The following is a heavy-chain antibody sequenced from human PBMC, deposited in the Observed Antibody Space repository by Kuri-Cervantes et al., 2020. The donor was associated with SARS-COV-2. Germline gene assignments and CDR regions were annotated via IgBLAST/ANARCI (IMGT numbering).Heavy chain of an antibody. V-gene: IGHV4-61*09. D-gene: IGHD4-17*01. CDR2: MYTTGST. CDR3: ARVNGDYADASDI. CDR1: GDPMSSGNYY. Sequence: SETLSLTCTVSGDPMSSGNYYWSWIRQPAGKGLEWIGHMYTTGSTNYNPSLKSRVSISVDKSKNQFSLKLSSVTAADTAVYYCARVNGDYADASDIWGQGTMVTVSS. J-gene: IGHJ3*02.